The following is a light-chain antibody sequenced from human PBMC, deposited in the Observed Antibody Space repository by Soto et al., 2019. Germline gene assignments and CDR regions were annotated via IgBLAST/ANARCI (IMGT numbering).Light chain of an antibody. CDR3: QQSYSTPWT. CDR1: QSISTY. Sequence: DIQMTQSPSSLSASVGDRVTITCRASQSISTYLNWYQQKPWKAPNLLIYAASSLQSGVPSRFSGTGSGTDSTLTISSLQPEDFATYYCQQSYSTPWTFGHGATVEIK. CDR2: AAS. J-gene: IGKJ1*01. V-gene: IGKV1-39*01.